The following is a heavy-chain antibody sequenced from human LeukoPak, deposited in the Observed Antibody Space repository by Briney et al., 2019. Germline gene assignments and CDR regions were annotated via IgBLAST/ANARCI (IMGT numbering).Heavy chain of an antibody. Sequence: GEPLTLPCAVSGFTISDYYKIWIPDAPGKGREGVSYISSSGSTLYYEESVKRRFTISRDNAKNSLYLQMNRLRGEDTAVYYCARGGVDYSPDYWGQGILVTVS. V-gene: IGHV3-11*01. J-gene: IGHJ4*02. CDR3: ARGGVDYSPDY. CDR1: GFTISDYY. D-gene: IGHD4-11*01. CDR2: ISSSGSTL.